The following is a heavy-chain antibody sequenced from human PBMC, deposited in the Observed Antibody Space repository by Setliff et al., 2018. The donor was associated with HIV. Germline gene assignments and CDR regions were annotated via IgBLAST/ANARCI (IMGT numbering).Heavy chain of an antibody. CDR3: ARDRGRPDSFDI. Sequence: GGSLRLSCAASGYNFGVYWMHWVRQVPGKGLVWVSHINSDGSGTKYADSVKGRFTMSRDNAKNTLYLQMNSLRAEDTALYFCARDRGRPDSFDIWGQGTMVTVSS. V-gene: IGHV3-74*01. D-gene: IGHD1-26*01. CDR1: GYNFGVYW. CDR2: INSDGSGT. J-gene: IGHJ3*02.